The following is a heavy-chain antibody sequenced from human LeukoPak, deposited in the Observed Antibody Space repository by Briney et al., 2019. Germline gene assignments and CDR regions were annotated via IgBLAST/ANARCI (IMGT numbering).Heavy chain of an antibody. J-gene: IGHJ5*02. CDR1: GYSISSGYY. CDR2: IYTSGST. Sequence: SETLSLTCTVSGYSISSGYYWGWIRQPPGKGLEWIGYIYTSGSTNYNPSLKSRVTISVDTSKNQFSLKLSSVTAADTAVYYCARRFCTNGVCYSPHDNWFDPWGQGTLVTVSS. CDR3: ARRFCTNGVCYSPHDNWFDP. D-gene: IGHD2-8*01. V-gene: IGHV4-38-2*02.